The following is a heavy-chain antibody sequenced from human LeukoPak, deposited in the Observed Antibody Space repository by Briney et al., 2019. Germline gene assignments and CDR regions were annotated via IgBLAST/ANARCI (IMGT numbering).Heavy chain of an antibody. J-gene: IGHJ3*02. D-gene: IGHD4-17*01. CDR3: ARVGDYGRAFDI. CDR2: LYYSGST. CDR1: GGSLSSYY. V-gene: IGHV4-59*01. Sequence: SETLSLTCTVSGGSLSSYYWRWLRQPPGKGLEWIGYLYYSGSTNYHPSLKSRVTISVDTSKNQFSLKLNSVTAADTAVYYCARVGDYGRAFDIWGQGTMVTVSS.